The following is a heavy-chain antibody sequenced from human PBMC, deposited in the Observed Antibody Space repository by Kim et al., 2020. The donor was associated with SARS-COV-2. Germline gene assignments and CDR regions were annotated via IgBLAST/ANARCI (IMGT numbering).Heavy chain of an antibody. D-gene: IGHD6-19*01. Sequence: GGSLRLSCAASGFTLTNNAMSWVRQPLGRGLEWVSNIRAGAETTYYANSVNGRFTISRDSSTHTLYLQLDSLRADDTAIYYCAKDRGGSGWTVFDYWGQGTLVTVTS. J-gene: IGHJ4*02. CDR2: IRAGAETT. CDR1: GFTLTNNA. CDR3: AKDRGGSGWTVFDY. V-gene: IGHV3-23*01.